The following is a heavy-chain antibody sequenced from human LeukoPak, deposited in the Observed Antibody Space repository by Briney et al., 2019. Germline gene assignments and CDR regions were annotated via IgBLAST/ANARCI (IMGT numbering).Heavy chain of an antibody. Sequence: GGSLRLSCTVSGFTVSSYGMHWVRQAPGKGLEWVGVISYDGSNKYYADSVKGRFTISRDNSKNTLFLQMNSLRVEDTAVYYCAKDNNGAAAGIIPGGFDIWGRGTMVTVSS. CDR2: ISYDGSNK. D-gene: IGHD6-13*01. V-gene: IGHV3-30*18. J-gene: IGHJ3*02. CDR3: AKDNNGAAAGIIPGGFDI. CDR1: GFTVSSYG.